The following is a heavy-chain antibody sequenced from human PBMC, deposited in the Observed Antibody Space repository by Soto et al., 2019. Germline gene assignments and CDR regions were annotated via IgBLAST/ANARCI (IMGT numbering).Heavy chain of an antibody. J-gene: IGHJ4*02. V-gene: IGHV3-30-3*01. D-gene: IGHD6-19*01. CDR2: ISYDGSNK. Sequence: PGGSLRLSCAASGFTFSSYAMHWVRQAPGKGLEWVAVISYDGSNKYYADSVKGRFTISRDNSKNTLYLQMNSLRAEDTAVYYCARDPADIAVAGNRPRVYFDYWGQGTLVTVSS. CDR1: GFTFSSYA. CDR3: ARDPADIAVAGNRPRVYFDY.